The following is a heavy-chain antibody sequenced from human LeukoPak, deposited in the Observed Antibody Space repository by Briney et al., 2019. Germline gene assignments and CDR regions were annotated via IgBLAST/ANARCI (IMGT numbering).Heavy chain of an antibody. J-gene: IGHJ4*02. CDR2: IYYSGST. D-gene: IGHD3-10*01. CDR3: ARGRRGRRGEVDY. CDR1: GGSISSSSYY. V-gene: IGHV4-39*01. Sequence: PSETLSLTCTVSGGSISSSSYYWGWIRQPPGKGLEWIGSIYYSGSTYYNPSLKSRVTISVDTSKNQFSLKLSSVTAADTAVYYCARGRRGRRGEVDYWGQGTLVTVYS.